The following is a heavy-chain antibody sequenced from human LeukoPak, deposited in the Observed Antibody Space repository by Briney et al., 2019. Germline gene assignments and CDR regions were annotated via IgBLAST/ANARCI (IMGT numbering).Heavy chain of an antibody. V-gene: IGHV4-39*01. Sequence: PSETLSLTCTVSGGSISSSSYYWGWIRQPPGKGLEWIGSIYYSGSTYYNPSLKSRVTISVDTSKNQFSLRLSSVTAADTAVYYCQSRYLEWLLEYWGQGTLVTVSS. D-gene: IGHD3-3*01. CDR2: IYYSGST. CDR3: QSRYLEWLLEY. CDR1: GGSISSSSYY. J-gene: IGHJ4*02.